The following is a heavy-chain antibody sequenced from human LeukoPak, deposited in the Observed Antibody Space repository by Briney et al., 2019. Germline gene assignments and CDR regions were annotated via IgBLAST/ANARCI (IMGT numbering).Heavy chain of an antibody. Sequence: QSGGSLRLSCAASGFTFSSYGMHWVRRAPGKGLEWVAFIRYDGSNKYYADSVKGRFTISRDNSKNSLYLQMNSLRAEDTAVYYCARYDSGSYLDYYYGMDVWGQGTTVTVSS. CDR3: ARYDSGSYLDYYYGMDV. J-gene: IGHJ6*02. D-gene: IGHD3-10*01. CDR1: GFTFSSYG. CDR2: IRYDGSNK. V-gene: IGHV3-30*02.